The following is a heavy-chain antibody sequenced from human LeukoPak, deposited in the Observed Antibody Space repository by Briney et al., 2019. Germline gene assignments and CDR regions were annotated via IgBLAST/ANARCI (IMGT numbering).Heavy chain of an antibody. CDR2: LSSSSSNI. CDR3: ARDEILDYYDSSGLCFDY. D-gene: IGHD3-22*01. V-gene: IGHV3-21*05. Sequence: PGGSLRLSCAVSGFIFSGYSMNWVRQAPGKGLEWVSFLSSSSSNIYYADSVKGRFTISRDNAKNSLYLQMNSLRAEDTAVYYCARDEILDYYDSSGLCFDYWGQGTLVTVSS. CDR1: GFIFSGYS. J-gene: IGHJ4*02.